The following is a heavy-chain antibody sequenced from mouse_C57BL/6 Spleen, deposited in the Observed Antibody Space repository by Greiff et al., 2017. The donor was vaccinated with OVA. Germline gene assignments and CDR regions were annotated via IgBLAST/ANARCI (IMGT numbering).Heavy chain of an antibody. V-gene: IGHV1-18*01. Sequence: EVQLQQPGPELVKPGASVKIPCKASGYTFTDYYMDWVKQRPGQSLEWIGEINPNNGGTIYNQKFKGKATLTVDKSSSTAYMELRSLTAADTAFYYCESSSAMDYWGQGTSVTVSA. J-gene: IGHJ4*01. CDR2: INPNNGGT. CDR3: ESSSAMDY. CDR1: GYTFTDYY.